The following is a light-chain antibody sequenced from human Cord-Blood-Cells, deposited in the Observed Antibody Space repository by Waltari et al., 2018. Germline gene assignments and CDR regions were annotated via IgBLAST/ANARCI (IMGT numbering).Light chain of an antibody. CDR3: YSAADNYWV. V-gene: IGLV3-27*01. Sequence: SYELTQPSSVSVSPGQTARITCSGDVLAKKYARWFQQKPGQAPGLVIYKDRERHSGIPERFSGSGYGTTVTLTISGAQVEDEADYYCYSAADNYWVFGGGTKLTVL. J-gene: IGLJ3*02. CDR2: KDR. CDR1: VLAKKY.